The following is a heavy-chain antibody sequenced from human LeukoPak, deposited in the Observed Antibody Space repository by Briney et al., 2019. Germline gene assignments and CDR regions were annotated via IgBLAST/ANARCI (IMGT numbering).Heavy chain of an antibody. CDR3: AKDSGKRGYSYGHFDY. J-gene: IGHJ4*02. V-gene: IGHV3-30*02. CDR2: IRYDGSNK. CDR1: GFTFSSYG. Sequence: PGGSLRLSCAASGFTFSSYGMHWVRQAPGKGLEWVAFIRYDGSNKYYADSVKGRFTISRDNSKNTLYLQMNSLRAEDTAVYYCAKDSGKRGYSYGHFDYWGQGTLVTVSS. D-gene: IGHD5-18*01.